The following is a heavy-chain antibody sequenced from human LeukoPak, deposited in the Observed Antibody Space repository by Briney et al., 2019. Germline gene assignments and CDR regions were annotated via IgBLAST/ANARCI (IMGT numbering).Heavy chain of an antibody. J-gene: IGHJ6*03. CDR3: ARGLHNYYYYMDV. Sequence: GSLRLSCAASGFTISSNYMSWVRQAPGKGLEWVSVIYSGGSTYYADSVKGRFTISRDNSKNTLYLQMNSLRAEDTAVYYCARGLHNYYYYMDVWGKGTTVTVSS. CDR2: IYSGGST. CDR1: GFTISSNY. D-gene: IGHD2-15*01. V-gene: IGHV3-53*01.